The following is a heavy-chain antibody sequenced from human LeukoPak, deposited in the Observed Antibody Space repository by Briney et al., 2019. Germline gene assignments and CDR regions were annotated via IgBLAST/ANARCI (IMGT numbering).Heavy chain of an antibody. J-gene: IGHJ3*02. CDR2: IYYSGST. V-gene: IGHV4-59*01. CDR1: GGSISSYY. CDR3: ARAPPAYCGGDCYSPDAFDI. D-gene: IGHD2-21*01. Sequence: PSETLSLTCTVSGGSISSYYWSWIRQPPGKGLEWIGYIYYSGSTNYNPSLKSRVTIPVDTSKNQFPLKLSSVTAADTAVYYCARAPPAYCGGDCYSPDAFDIWGQGTMVTVSS.